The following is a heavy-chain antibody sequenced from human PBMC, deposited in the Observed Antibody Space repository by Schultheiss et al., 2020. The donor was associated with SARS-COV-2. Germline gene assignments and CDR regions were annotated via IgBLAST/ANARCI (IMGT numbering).Heavy chain of an antibody. CDR3: ATKRRDAQQLATYYFDY. CDR2: ISSSSSYI. CDR1: GFTFSSYS. Sequence: GGSLRLSCAASGFTFSSYSMNWVRQAPGKGLEWVSYISSSSSYIYYADSVKGRLSISREKAKNSLYLQMNSLRAEDTAVYYCATKRRDAQQLATYYFDYWGQGTLVTVSS. V-gene: IGHV3-21*05. J-gene: IGHJ4*02. D-gene: IGHD6-13*01.